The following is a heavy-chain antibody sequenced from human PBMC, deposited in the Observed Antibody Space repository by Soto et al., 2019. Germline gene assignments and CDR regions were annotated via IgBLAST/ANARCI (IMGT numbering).Heavy chain of an antibody. J-gene: IGHJ4*02. Sequence: ASVKVSCKASGYTFTGHHIHWVRQAPEQGPEWMGEIGPESGATRYAQRFQGRVTMTRDMSITTVYMELNNLSPDDTAVYYCGRGRSGQIVVFYWGQGTPVTVSS. V-gene: IGHV1-2*02. CDR2: IGPESGAT. D-gene: IGHD1-26*01. CDR3: GRGRSGQIVVFY. CDR1: GYTFTGHH.